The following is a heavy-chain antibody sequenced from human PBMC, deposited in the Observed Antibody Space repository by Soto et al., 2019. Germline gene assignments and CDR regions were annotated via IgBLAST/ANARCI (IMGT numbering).Heavy chain of an antibody. CDR2: FDPEDGET. V-gene: IGHV1-24*01. Sequence: GASVKVSCKVSGYTLTELSMHWVRQAPGKGLEWMGGFDPEDGETIYAQKFQGRVAMTEDTSTDTAYMELSSLRSEDTAVYYCATTLLREWEPPRGYYYYGMDVWGQGTTVTVSS. J-gene: IGHJ6*02. D-gene: IGHD1-26*01. CDR3: ATTLLREWEPPRGYYYYGMDV. CDR1: GYTLTELS.